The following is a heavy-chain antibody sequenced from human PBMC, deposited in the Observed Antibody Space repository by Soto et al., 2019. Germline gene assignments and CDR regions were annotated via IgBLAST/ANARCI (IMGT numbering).Heavy chain of an antibody. D-gene: IGHD6-25*01. CDR1: GGSISRNNW. CDR2: IYHSGST. Sequence: SETLSLTCAVSGGSISRNNWWNWVRQSPGKGLEWIGEIYHSGSTNYNPSLKSRVTISMDKSKNQFSLKLSSVTAADTAVYYCATEPGYPLEEYYYYGVDVWGQGTTVTVSS. V-gene: IGHV4-4*02. CDR3: ATEPGYPLEEYYYYGVDV. J-gene: IGHJ6*02.